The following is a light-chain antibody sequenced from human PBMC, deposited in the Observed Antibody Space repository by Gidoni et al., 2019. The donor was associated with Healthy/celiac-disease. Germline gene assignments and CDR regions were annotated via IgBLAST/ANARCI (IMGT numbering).Light chain of an antibody. CDR1: QSVSSN. V-gene: IGKV3-15*01. J-gene: IGKJ2*01. CDR2: GAS. Sequence: EIVMPQSPATLSVSPGERATLSCRASQSVSSNLAWYQQKPGQAPRLLIYGASTRATGIPARVSGSGSGTECTLTISSLQSEECAVDYCQQYNNWPPYTFGQXTKLEIK. CDR3: QQYNNWPPYT.